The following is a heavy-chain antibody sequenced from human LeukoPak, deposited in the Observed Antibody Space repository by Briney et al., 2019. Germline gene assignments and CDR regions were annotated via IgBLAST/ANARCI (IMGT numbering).Heavy chain of an antibody. V-gene: IGHV4-34*01. CDR3: ARDLPYYYDSSGYYWDDAFDI. CDR1: GGSFSGYY. D-gene: IGHD3-22*01. CDR2: INHSGST. Sequence: SETLSLTCAVYGGSFSGYYWSWIRQPPGEGLEWIGEINHSGSTNYNPSLKSRVTISVDTSKNQFSLKLSSVTAADTAVYYCARDLPYYYDSSGYYWDDAFDIWGQGTMVTVSS. J-gene: IGHJ3*02.